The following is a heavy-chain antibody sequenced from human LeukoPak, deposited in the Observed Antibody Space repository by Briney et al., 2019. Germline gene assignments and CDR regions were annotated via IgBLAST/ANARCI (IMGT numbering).Heavy chain of an antibody. CDR1: GGSISRGDFY. Sequence: SQTLSLTSPVPGGSISRGDFYWSWIRQPPGQGLEWIGYIYYRGSTYYNPSLKSRVIISVDTSKNQFSLKLSSMTAADTAVYYCARERTYYFDYWGQGTQVTVSS. CDR3: ARERTYYFDY. J-gene: IGHJ4*02. V-gene: IGHV4-30-4*01. CDR2: IYYRGST.